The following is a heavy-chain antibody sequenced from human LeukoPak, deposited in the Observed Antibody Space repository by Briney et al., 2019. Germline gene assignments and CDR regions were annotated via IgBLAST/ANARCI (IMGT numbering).Heavy chain of an antibody. J-gene: IGHJ4*02. Sequence: SETLSLTCTVSGYSISSGYYWGWIRQPPGKGLEWIGSISHSGSTYYNPSLKSRVTISVDTSKNQFSLKLSSVTAADTAVYYCARGLKGDLPDYWGQGTLVTVSS. CDR1: GYSISSGYY. CDR2: ISHSGST. CDR3: ARGLKGDLPDY. V-gene: IGHV4-38-2*02. D-gene: IGHD3-10*01.